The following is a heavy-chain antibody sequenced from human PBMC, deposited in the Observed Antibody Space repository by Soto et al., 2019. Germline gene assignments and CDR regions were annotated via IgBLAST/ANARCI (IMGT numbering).Heavy chain of an antibody. V-gene: IGHV4-30-4*01. J-gene: IGHJ5*02. CDR3: ARVRGRVVVWFDP. CDR2: IYYSGST. CDR1: GGSISSGDYY. D-gene: IGHD2-15*01. Sequence: SETLSLTCTVSGGSISSGDYYWSWIRQPPGKGLEWIGYIYYSGSTYYNPSLKSRVTISVDTSKSQFSLKLSSVTAADTAVYYCARVRGRVVVWFDPWGQGTLVTVSS.